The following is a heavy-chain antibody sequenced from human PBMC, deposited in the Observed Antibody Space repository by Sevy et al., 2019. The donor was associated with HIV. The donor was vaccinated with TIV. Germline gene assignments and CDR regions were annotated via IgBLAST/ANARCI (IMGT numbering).Heavy chain of an antibody. Sequence: ASVNVSCKAAGYTFSSNGIAWVRQAPGQGRQWMGWIGVYNGNSNYEQNLRDRVTMTTDTSKSTDYMELKSLRSDDTAVYYCARAPTYYFGSGTYFDYWGQGTLVTVSS. V-gene: IGHV1-18*01. J-gene: IGHJ4*02. D-gene: IGHD3-10*01. CDR1: GYTFSSNG. CDR2: IGVYNGNS. CDR3: ARAPTYYFGSGTYFDY.